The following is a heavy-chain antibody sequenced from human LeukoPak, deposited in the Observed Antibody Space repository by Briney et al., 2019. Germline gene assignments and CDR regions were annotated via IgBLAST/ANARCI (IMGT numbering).Heavy chain of an antibody. Sequence: GGSLRLSCAASGFTFSSYAMSWVRQAPGKGLEWVLAISGSGGSTYYADSVKGRFTISRDNSKNTLYLQMNSLRAEDTAVYYCAKVTYYYDSSRYFQHWGQGTLVTVSS. CDR3: AKVTYYYDSSRYFQH. J-gene: IGHJ1*01. V-gene: IGHV3-23*01. CDR1: GFTFSSYA. D-gene: IGHD3-22*01. CDR2: ISGSGGST.